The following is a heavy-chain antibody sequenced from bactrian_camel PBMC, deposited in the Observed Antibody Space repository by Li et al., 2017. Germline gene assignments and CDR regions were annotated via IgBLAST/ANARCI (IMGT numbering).Heavy chain of an antibody. CDR2: IDADGET. CDR3: AADSDTLQWNPGSCELKSPATVRLRYSY. D-gene: IGHD2*01. Sequence: QVQLVESGGGSVQAGGSLKLSCRVSGSPDSAYVMEWFRQVSGQEREGVASIDADGETSYVDSVKGRFTVSRDNARNMVYLQMNSLRPEDTAMYYCAADSDTLQWNPGSCELKSPATVRLRYSYWGQGTQVTVS. V-gene: IGHV3S9*01. J-gene: IGHJ4*01. CDR1: GSPDSAYV.